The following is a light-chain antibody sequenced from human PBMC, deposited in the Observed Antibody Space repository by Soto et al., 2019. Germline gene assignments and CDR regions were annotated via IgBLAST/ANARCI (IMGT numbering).Light chain of an antibody. CDR2: KAY. V-gene: IGKV1-5*03. Sequence: DIQMTQSPSTLSASVGDRVTITCRASQSISSWLAWYQQKPGKAPKLLIYKAYSLESGVPSRFSGSGSGTEFTLTISSLQPDDFATYYCRQHNSYFTWTCGQGTKVDIK. CDR3: RQHNSYFTWT. J-gene: IGKJ1*01. CDR1: QSISSW.